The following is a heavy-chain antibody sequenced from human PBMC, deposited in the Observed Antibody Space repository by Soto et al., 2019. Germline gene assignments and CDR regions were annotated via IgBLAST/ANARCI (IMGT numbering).Heavy chain of an antibody. D-gene: IGHD1-26*01. CDR1: GGSFSGYY. CDR3: ARLPTIRPFDY. J-gene: IGHJ4*02. CDR2: INHSGST. Sequence: SETLSLTCAVYGGSFSGYYWSWIRQPPGKGLEWIGEINHSGSTNYNPSLKSRVTISVDTSKNQFSLKLSSVTAADTAVYYCARLPTIRPFDYWGQGTLVTVSS. V-gene: IGHV4-34*01.